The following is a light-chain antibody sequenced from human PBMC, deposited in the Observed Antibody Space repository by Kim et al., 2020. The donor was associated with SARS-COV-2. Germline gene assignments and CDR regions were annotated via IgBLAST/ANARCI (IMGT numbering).Light chain of an antibody. Sequence: SASVGDRVTINCRASQNVNSYLDWYQQKPGKAPKLLIYAASSLQSGVPSRFSGSGSGTDFTLNINSLQPEDFATYYCQQGYSTPHTFGQGTKMEI. V-gene: IGKV1-39*01. J-gene: IGKJ2*01. CDR2: AAS. CDR1: QNVNSY. CDR3: QQGYSTPHT.